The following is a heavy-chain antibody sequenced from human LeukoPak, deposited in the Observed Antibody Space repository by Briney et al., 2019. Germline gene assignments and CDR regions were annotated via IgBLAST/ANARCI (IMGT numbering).Heavy chain of an antibody. CDR3: ARSLGYCSSTSCYGGVYYGMDV. CDR2: IYYSGST. CDR1: GGSISSYY. V-gene: IGHV4-59*01. Sequence: PSETLSLTCTVSGGSISSYYWSWIRQPPGKGLEWIGYIYYSGSTNYNPSLKSRVTISVDTSKSQFSLKLSSVTAADTAVYYCARSLGYCSSTSCYGGVYYGMDVWGQGTTVTVSS. J-gene: IGHJ6*02. D-gene: IGHD2-2*01.